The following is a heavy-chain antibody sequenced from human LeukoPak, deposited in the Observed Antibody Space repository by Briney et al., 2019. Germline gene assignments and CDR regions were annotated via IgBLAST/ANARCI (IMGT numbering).Heavy chain of an antibody. Sequence: PGESLKFSCKGSGYSFTSYRIGWVRQMPGKGLEWMGIIYPGDSDTRYSPSFQGQVTISADKSISTAYLQWSSLKASDTAMYYCARLQKGARDFWSGYYSCWFDPWGQGTLVTVSS. CDR2: IYPGDSDT. V-gene: IGHV5-51*01. D-gene: IGHD3-3*01. CDR3: ARLQKGARDFWSGYYSCWFDP. CDR1: GYSFTSYR. J-gene: IGHJ5*02.